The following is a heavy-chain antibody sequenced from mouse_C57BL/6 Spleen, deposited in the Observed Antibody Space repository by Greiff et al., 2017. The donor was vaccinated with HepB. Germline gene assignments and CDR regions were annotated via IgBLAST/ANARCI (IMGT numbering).Heavy chain of an antibody. Sequence: QVQLQQPGAELVKPGASVKMSCKASGYTFTSYWITWVKQRPGQGLEWIGDIYPGSGSTNYNEKFKSKATLTVDTSSSTAYMQLSSLTSEDSAVYYCARSGYYGSTFWYFDVWGTGTTVTVSS. J-gene: IGHJ1*03. CDR3: ARSGYYGSTFWYFDV. CDR2: IYPGSGST. D-gene: IGHD1-1*01. CDR1: GYTFTSYW. V-gene: IGHV1-55*01.